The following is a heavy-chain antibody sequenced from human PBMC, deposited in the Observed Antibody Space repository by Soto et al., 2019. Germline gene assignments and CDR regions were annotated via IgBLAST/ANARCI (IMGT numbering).Heavy chain of an antibody. Sequence: SETLSLTCVVYGGSFSGYYWSWFRQPPGKGLEWIGEINHSGSTNYNPSLKSRVTISVDTSKNQFSLKLSSVTAADTAVYYCARIYYDSVFDYWGQGTLVTVSS. J-gene: IGHJ4*02. CDR2: INHSGST. V-gene: IGHV4-34*01. CDR3: ARIYYDSVFDY. CDR1: GGSFSGYY. D-gene: IGHD3-22*01.